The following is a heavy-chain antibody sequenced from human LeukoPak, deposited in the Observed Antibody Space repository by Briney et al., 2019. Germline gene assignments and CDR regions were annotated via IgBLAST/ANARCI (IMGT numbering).Heavy chain of an antibody. CDR2: IIPIFGTA. J-gene: IGHJ4*02. Sequence: SVKVSCKASGYTFTGYYMHWVRQAPGQGLEWMGGIIPIFGTANYAQKFQGRVTITADESTSTAYMELSSLRSEDTAVYYCARIPYYYDSSGYFDYWGQGTLVTVSS. V-gene: IGHV1-69*13. CDR3: ARIPYYYDSSGYFDY. CDR1: GYTFTGYY. D-gene: IGHD3-22*01.